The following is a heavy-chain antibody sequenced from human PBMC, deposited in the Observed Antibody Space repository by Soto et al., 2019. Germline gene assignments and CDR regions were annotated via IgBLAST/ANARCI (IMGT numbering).Heavy chain of an antibody. D-gene: IGHD3-10*01. CDR2: ISGSCGST. V-gene: IGHV3-23*01. CDR3: AKDPDSNLLLGWFDP. Sequence: EVQLLESGGGWVQPGGSLRLSCAASGFTFSSYAMSWVRQAPGKGLEWVSAISGSCGSTYYADSVKGRFTISRDNSKNTLYLQRNSWRAEDTAVYYCAKDPDSNLLLGWFDPWGQGTLVTVSS. J-gene: IGHJ5*02. CDR1: GFTFSSYA.